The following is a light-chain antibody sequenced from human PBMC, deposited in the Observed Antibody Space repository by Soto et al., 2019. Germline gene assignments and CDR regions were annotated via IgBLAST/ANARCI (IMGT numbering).Light chain of an antibody. J-gene: IGKJ1*01. CDR2: DAS. CDR3: QQYNSYSWT. V-gene: IGKV3-11*01. CDR1: QSVSSY. Sequence: EIVLTQSPATLSLSPGERATLSCRASQSVSSYLAWYQQKPGQAPRLLIYDASNRATGIPVRFSGSGSGTDFTLTISSLQPDDFATYYCQQYNSYSWTFGQGTKVDIK.